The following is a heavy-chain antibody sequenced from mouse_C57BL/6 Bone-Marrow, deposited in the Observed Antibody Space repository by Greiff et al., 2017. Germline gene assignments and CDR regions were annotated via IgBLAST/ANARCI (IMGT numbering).Heavy chain of an antibody. Sequence: QVQLQQPGAELVKPGASVKMSCKASGYTFTSYWITWVKQRPGQGLEWIGDIYPGSGSTNYNEKFKSKATLTVDTSSSTAYMQLSSLTSEESAVYYCARPYYSNYWYFDFWGTGTTVTVSA. CDR1: GYTFTSYW. CDR3: ARPYYSNYWYFDF. J-gene: IGHJ1*03. D-gene: IGHD2-5*01. V-gene: IGHV1-55*01. CDR2: IYPGSGST.